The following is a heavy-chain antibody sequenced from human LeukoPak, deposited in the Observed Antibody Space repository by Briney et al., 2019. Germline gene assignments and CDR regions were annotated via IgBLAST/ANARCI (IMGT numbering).Heavy chain of an antibody. Sequence: SVKVSCKASGGTFSSYAISWVRQAPGQGLEWMGGIIPIFGTANYAQKFQGRVTITADESTSTAYMELSSLRSEDTAVYYCARRYSGYDGGDYCYYGMDVWGQGTTVTVSS. V-gene: IGHV1-69*13. D-gene: IGHD5-12*01. J-gene: IGHJ6*02. CDR2: IIPIFGTA. CDR1: GGTFSSYA. CDR3: ARRYSGYDGGDYCYYGMDV.